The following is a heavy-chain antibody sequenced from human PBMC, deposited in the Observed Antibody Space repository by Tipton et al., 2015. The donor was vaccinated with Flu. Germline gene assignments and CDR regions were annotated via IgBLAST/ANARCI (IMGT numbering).Heavy chain of an antibody. CDR3: AKDPGGYYYYGMDV. D-gene: IGHD3-10*01. CDR2: ISGSGGST. CDR1: GFTFSSYA. J-gene: IGHJ6*02. V-gene: IGHV3-23*01. Sequence: SLRLSCAASGFTFSSYAMSWVRQAPGKGLEWVSAISGSGGSTYYADSVKGRFTISRDNSKNTLYLQMNSLRAEDTAVNYCAKDPGGYYYYGMDVWGQGTTVTVSS.